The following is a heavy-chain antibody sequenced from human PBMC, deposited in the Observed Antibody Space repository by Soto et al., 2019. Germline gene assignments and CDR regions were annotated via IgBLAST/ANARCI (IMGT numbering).Heavy chain of an antibody. J-gene: IGHJ3*02. Sequence: EVQLVESGGGLIQPGGSLRLSCAASEFTVSGNYMNWVRQAAGKGLEWVSLVVLDGTTYFADSVKGRFTISRDDSKNTLYLQMNSLRAEDTAIYYCARQRANDYGDPNDALDIWGQGTMVTVSS. D-gene: IGHD4-17*01. CDR1: EFTVSGNY. CDR2: VVLDGTT. CDR3: ARQRANDYGDPNDALDI. V-gene: IGHV3-53*01.